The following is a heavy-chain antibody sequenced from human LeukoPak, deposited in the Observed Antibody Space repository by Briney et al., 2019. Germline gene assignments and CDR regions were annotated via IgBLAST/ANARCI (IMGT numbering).Heavy chain of an antibody. D-gene: IGHD3-16*02. Sequence: SETLSLTCTVSGGSISSYYWSWIRQPAGKGLEWIGRIYTSGSTNYNPSLKSRVTMSVDTSKNQFSLKLSSVTAADTAVYYCARGGSYVWGSYRLKSWFDPWGQGTLVTVSS. CDR2: IYTSGST. V-gene: IGHV4-4*07. CDR3: ARGGSYVWGSYRLKSWFDP. J-gene: IGHJ5*02. CDR1: GGSISSYY.